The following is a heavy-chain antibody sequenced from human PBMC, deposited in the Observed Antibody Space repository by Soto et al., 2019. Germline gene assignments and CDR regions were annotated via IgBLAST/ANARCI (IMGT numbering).Heavy chain of an antibody. CDR2: IRSKAYGGTT. CDR1: GFTFGDHG. J-gene: IGHJ6*02. Sequence: GGSLRLSCIASGFTFGDHGMSWFRQAPGKGLEWVGFIRSKAYGGTTEYAASVKGRFTISRDDSKSIAYLQMNSLKTEDTAVYYCTRFGGFYYGMDVWGQGTTVTVSS. CDR3: TRFGGFYYGMDV. D-gene: IGHD3-10*01. V-gene: IGHV3-49*03.